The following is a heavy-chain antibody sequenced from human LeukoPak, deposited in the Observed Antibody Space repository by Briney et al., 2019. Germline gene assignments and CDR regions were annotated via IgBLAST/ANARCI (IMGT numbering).Heavy chain of an antibody. J-gene: IGHJ4*02. CDR2: ISGTGGST. CDR1: GFTFSSYA. D-gene: IGHD7-27*01. CDR3: AKDRTGDKPYYFDY. Sequence: GGSLILSCAASGFTFSSYAMTWARQAPGKGLEWLSAISGTGGSTYYADSVRGRFTISRDSSKNTLYLQMNSLRAEDTAVYYCAKDRTGDKPYYFDYWGQGTLVTVSS. V-gene: IGHV3-23*01.